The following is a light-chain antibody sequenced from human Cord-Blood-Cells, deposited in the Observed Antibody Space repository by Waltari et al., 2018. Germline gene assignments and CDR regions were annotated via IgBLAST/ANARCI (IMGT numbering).Light chain of an antibody. J-gene: IGKJ3*01. Sequence: DIVMTQSPLSLPVNPGQPASISCRSSQSLLHSNGYNYLDWYLQKPGQSPQLLIYLGSNRASGVPDRFSGSGSGTDFTLKISRVEAEDVGVYYCMQALQTIFTFGPGTKVDIK. V-gene: IGKV2-28*01. CDR3: MQALQTIFT. CDR1: QSLLHSNGYNY. CDR2: LGS.